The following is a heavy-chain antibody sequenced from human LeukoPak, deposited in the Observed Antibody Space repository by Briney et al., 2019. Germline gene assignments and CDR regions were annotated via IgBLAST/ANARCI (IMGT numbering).Heavy chain of an antibody. Sequence: PSETLSLTCTVSGGSISSYYWSWIRQPPGKGLEWIGYIYYSGSTNYNPSLKSRVTISVDTSKNQFSLKLSSVTAADTAVYYCAGVLGYCGGGSCYFDPWGQGTLVTVSS. D-gene: IGHD2-15*01. V-gene: IGHV4-59*01. CDR1: GGSISSYY. J-gene: IGHJ5*02. CDR3: AGVLGYCGGGSCYFDP. CDR2: IYYSGST.